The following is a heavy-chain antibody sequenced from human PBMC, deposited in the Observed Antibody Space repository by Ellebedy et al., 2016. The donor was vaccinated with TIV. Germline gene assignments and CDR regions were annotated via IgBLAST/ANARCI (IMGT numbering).Heavy chain of an antibody. CDR2: ISYSGDLM. V-gene: IGHV3-11*01. CDR3: ARLGVIAAAGASDS. Sequence: PGGSLRLSCAASGFTFSGYYMSWFRQAPGKGPEWASYISYSGDLMYYADSVKGRFTTSRDNAGNSLYLQMNSLRAEDTAVYYCARLGVIAAAGASDSWGQGTLVIVSS. J-gene: IGHJ4*02. CDR1: GFTFSGYY. D-gene: IGHD6-13*01.